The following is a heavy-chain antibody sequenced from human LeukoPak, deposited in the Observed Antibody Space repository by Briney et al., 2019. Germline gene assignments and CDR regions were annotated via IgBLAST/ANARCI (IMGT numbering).Heavy chain of an antibody. CDR2: ISGSGDST. D-gene: IGHD3-22*01. V-gene: IGHV3-23*01. CDR3: AKNSDISGYMIHY. J-gene: IGHJ4*02. Sequence: PGGSLRLSCAASGFTFSRYAMSWVRQAPGKGLEWVSGISGSGDSTYYSDSVKGRFTISRDNSKNTLYLQMNSLRAEDTAIYYCAKNSDISGYMIHYWGQGTLVTVSS. CDR1: GFTFSRYA.